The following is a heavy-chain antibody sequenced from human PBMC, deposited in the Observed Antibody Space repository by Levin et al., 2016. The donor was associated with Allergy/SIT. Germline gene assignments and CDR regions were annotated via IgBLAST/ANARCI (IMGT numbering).Heavy chain of an antibody. D-gene: IGHD6-13*01. Sequence: SVKVSCKTSGYNFGGHYLHWVRQAPGQGLEWMGRIIPILGTTTYAQKFQGRVTITADKSTNTVYMEMRNLRSEDTAVYYCARGIEAGATLFDYWGQGSLVTVSS. CDR3: ARGIEAGATLFDY. CDR2: IIPILGTT. CDR1: GYNFGGHY. J-gene: IGHJ4*02. V-gene: IGHV1-69*08.